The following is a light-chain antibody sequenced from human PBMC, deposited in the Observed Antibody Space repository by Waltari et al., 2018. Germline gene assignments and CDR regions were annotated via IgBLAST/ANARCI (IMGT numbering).Light chain of an antibody. V-gene: IGLV1-47*01. CDR3: AAWDDSLSGLV. Sequence: QSVPTQPPSASGTPGQKVTSSRNGSSSNIGSNYGHWYQQFPGTAPNLLICKNNQRPSGVPDRFSDSKSGTSASLAINGLRSEDEADYYCAAWDDSLSGLVLGGGTKVTVL. CDR2: KNN. CDR1: SSNIGSNY. J-gene: IGLJ3*02.